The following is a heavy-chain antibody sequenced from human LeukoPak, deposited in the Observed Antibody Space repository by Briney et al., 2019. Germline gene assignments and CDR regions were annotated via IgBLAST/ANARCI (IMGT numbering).Heavy chain of an antibody. CDR3: ARQPSLFGVVIMGIDY. CDR1: GGSISSSSYY. D-gene: IGHD3-3*01. V-gene: IGHV4-39*07. CDR2: IYHSGST. Sequence: PSETLSLTCTVSGGSISSSSYYWGWIRQPPGKGLEWIGSIYHSGSTYYNPSLKSRVTISIDTSKNQFSLKLSSVTAADTAVYYCARQPSLFGVVIMGIDYWGQGTLVTVSS. J-gene: IGHJ4*02.